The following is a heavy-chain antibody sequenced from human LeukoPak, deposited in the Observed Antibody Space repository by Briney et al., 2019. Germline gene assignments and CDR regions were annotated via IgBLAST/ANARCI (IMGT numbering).Heavy chain of an antibody. Sequence: SETLSLTCTVSGGSISSYYWSRIRQPAGKGLEWIGRIYTSGSTNYNPSLKSRVTMSVDTSKNQFSLKLSSVTAADTAVYYCARGPNEGDYALDYWGQGTLVTVSS. D-gene: IGHD4-17*01. CDR1: GGSISSYY. J-gene: IGHJ4*02. CDR2: IYTSGST. CDR3: ARGPNEGDYALDY. V-gene: IGHV4-4*07.